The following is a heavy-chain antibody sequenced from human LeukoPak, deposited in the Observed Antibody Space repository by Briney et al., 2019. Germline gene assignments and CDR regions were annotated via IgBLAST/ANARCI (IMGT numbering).Heavy chain of an antibody. CDR2: INPNSGGT. CDR3: AREDLRFLGFDP. Sequence: ASVKVSCKASGYTFTGYYMHWVRQAPGQGLEWMGRINPNSGGTNYAQKFQGRVTMTRDTSISTAYMELSRLRSDDTAVYYCAREDLRFLGFDPWGQGTLVTVSS. V-gene: IGHV1-2*06. J-gene: IGHJ5*02. CDR1: GYTFTGYY. D-gene: IGHD3-3*01.